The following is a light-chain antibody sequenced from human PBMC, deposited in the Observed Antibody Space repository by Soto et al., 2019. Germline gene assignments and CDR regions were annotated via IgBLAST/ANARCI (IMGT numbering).Light chain of an antibody. J-gene: IGKJ1*01. Sequence: EIVLTQSPGTLSLSPGERATLSCRASQSVSSSYLAWYQQKPGHAPRLLIYGASSRATGIPDRFSGSGSGTDFTLTISRLEPEDFAVYYCQQYGDSPRTFGQGTKVDIK. CDR1: QSVSSSY. V-gene: IGKV3-20*01. CDR2: GAS. CDR3: QQYGDSPRT.